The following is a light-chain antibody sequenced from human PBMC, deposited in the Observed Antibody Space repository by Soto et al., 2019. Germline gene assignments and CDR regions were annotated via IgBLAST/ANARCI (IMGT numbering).Light chain of an antibody. Sequence: DIQMTQSPSSLSASVGDRVTITCRASQSISSHLNWYQQKPGKAPKLLIYAASSLQSGVPSRFSGSGSGTDFTLTISSLQPEDFATYYCKQSYSNPPWTCGQGPKVEIK. CDR2: AAS. J-gene: IGKJ1*01. V-gene: IGKV1-39*01. CDR1: QSISSH. CDR3: KQSYSNPPWT.